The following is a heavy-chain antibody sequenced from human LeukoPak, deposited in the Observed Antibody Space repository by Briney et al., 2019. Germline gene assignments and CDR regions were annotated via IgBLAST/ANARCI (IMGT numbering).Heavy chain of an antibody. CDR2: INPNSGGT. CDR3: ARADSGGDSSGYTWFDP. V-gene: IGHV1-2*02. Sequence: ASVKVSCKASGYTFTGYYMHWVRQAPGQGLEWMGWINPNSGGTNYAQKFQGRVTMTWDTSTSTLYMELSSLRSEDTAVYYCARADSGGDSSGYTWFDPWGQGSLVTVSS. D-gene: IGHD3-22*01. J-gene: IGHJ5*02. CDR1: GYTFTGYY.